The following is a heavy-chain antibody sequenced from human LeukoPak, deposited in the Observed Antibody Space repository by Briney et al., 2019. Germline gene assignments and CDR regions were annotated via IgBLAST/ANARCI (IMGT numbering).Heavy chain of an antibody. CDR3: AREVIYCSGGSCYYPGVDY. J-gene: IGHJ4*02. CDR2: INPSGGST. D-gene: IGHD2-15*01. Sequence: ASVKVSCKASGYTFTSYYMHWVRQAPGQGLEWMGIINPSGGSTSYAQKFQGRVTMTRDTSTSTAYMELSSLRSEDTAVYYCAREVIYCSGGSCYYPGVDYRGQGTLVTVSS. V-gene: IGHV1-46*01. CDR1: GYTFTSYY.